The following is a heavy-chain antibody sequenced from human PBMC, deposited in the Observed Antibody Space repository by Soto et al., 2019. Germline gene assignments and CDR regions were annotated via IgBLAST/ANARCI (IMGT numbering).Heavy chain of an antibody. Sequence: QVQLVESGGGLVKPGGSLRLSCAASGFTLSDYYMTWIRQAPGKGLEWVSDISISGTNIHYADSVRGRFTISRDNAKTSLGLQMTTLRAGDSAVYYCARCRGDGYYNLWGQGTLVTVSS. CDR3: ARCRGDGYYNL. CDR2: ISISGTNI. CDR1: GFTLSDYY. D-gene: IGHD3-9*01. J-gene: IGHJ4*02. V-gene: IGHV3-11*01.